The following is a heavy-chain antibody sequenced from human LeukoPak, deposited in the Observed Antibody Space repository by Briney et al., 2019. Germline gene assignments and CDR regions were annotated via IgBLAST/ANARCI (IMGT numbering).Heavy chain of an antibody. D-gene: IGHD2-2*01. J-gene: IGHJ4*02. CDR1: GFTFSNFG. Sequence: GGSLRLSCAASGFTFSNFGMHWVRQAPGKGLEWVAFIRFDGTSEFYADSVKARFTISGDNSKNTLFLQMNSLRAEDTAVYYCAHGAMYQLDYWGQGTLVTVSS. CDR2: IRFDGTSE. CDR3: AHGAMYQLDY. V-gene: IGHV3-30*02.